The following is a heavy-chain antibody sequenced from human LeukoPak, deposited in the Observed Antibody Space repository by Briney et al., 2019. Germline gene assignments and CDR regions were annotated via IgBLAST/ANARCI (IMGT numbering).Heavy chain of an antibody. Sequence: PGGSLRLSCAASGFTFSSYGMHWVRQAPGKGLEWVAVIWYDGSNKYYADSVKGRFTISRDNSKNTLYLQMNSLRAEDTAVYYWAKEYSNWSALQNWFDPWGQGTLVTVSS. CDR2: IWYDGSNK. CDR1: GFTFSSYG. V-gene: IGHV3-33*06. D-gene: IGHD6-13*01. J-gene: IGHJ5*02. CDR3: AKEYSNWSALQNWFDP.